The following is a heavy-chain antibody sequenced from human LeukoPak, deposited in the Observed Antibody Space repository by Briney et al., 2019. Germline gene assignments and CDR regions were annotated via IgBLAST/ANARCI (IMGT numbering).Heavy chain of an antibody. CDR3: ARDYYGDYALDY. CDR2: ISSSSTI. D-gene: IGHD4-17*01. Sequence: PGGSLRLSCAASGFTFSICSMNWVRQAPGKGLEWVSYISSSSTIYYADSVKGRFTISRDNAKNSLYLQMNSLRAEDTAVYYCARDYYGDYALDYWGQGTLVTVSS. J-gene: IGHJ4*02. CDR1: GFTFSICS. V-gene: IGHV3-48*01.